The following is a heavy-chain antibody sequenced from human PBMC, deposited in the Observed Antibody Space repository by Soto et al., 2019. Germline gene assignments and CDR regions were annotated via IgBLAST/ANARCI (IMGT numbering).Heavy chain of an antibody. CDR1: SRYA. D-gene: IGHD3-22*01. V-gene: IGHV1-69*01. CDR3: ARTQPEYSSGSSERRHTNLTYG. CDR2: IIPIFGTA. Sequence: SRYAIGCVRNARRQELEWMGGIIPIFGTANYAQKFQGRVTITADESTSTAYMELSSLRSEDTAVYYCARTQPEYSSGSSERRHTNLTYG. J-gene: IGHJ6*01.